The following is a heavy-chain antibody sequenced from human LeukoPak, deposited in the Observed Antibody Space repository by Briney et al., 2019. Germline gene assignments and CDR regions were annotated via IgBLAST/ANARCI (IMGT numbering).Heavy chain of an antibody. CDR3: ARRYCSSTSCYIDY. CDR1: GGSISSSSYY. D-gene: IGHD2-2*02. J-gene: IGHJ4*02. CDR2: IYYSGST. Sequence: PSETLSLTCTVSGGSISSSSYYWGWIRQPPGTGLEWIGSIYYSGSTYYNPSLKSRVTISVDTSKNQFSLKLSSVTAADTAVYYCARRYCSSTSCYIDYWGQGTLVTVSS. V-gene: IGHV4-39*01.